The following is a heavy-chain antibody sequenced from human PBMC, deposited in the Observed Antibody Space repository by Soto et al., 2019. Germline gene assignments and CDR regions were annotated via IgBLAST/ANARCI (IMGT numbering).Heavy chain of an antibody. CDR2: ISWNSGSI. CDR3: AKSSRIAARAFYWFDP. Sequence: EVQLVESGGGLAQPGRSLRLSCAASGFTFDDYAMHWVRQAPGKGLEWVSGISWNSGSIGYADSVKGRFTISRDNAKNSLYLQMNSLRAEDTALYYCAKSSRIAARAFYWFDPWGQGTLVTVSS. D-gene: IGHD6-6*01. CDR1: GFTFDDYA. V-gene: IGHV3-9*01. J-gene: IGHJ5*02.